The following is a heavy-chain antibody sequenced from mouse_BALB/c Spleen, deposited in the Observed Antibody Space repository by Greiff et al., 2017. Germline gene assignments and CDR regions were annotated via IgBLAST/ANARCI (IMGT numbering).Heavy chain of an antibody. CDR2: ISSGGSCT. V-gene: IGHV5-6-4*01. CDR1: GFTFSSYT. J-gene: IGHJ4*01. CDR3: TRDNDGYAMDY. Sequence: EVQLVESGGGLVKPGGSLKLSCAASGFTFSSYTMSWVRQTPEKRLEWVANISSGGSCTYYPDSVKGRFTISRDNAKNTLYLQMSSLKSEDTAMYYCTRDNDGYAMDYWGQGTSVTVSS. D-gene: IGHD2-12*01.